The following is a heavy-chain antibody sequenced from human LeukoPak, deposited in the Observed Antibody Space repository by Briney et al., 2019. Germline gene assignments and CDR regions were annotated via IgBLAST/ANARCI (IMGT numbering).Heavy chain of an antibody. CDR2: ITTSSSYT. J-gene: IGHJ6*03. D-gene: IGHD1-26*01. V-gene: IGHV3-21*01. CDR3: ARDPYSGAYGDTYYYFMDV. Sequence: GGSLRLSCEASGFSSSSYNMDWVRQTPGKGLEWISSITTSSSYTFYADSVKGRFTISRDNARNSLYLQMNSLTAEDTAVYYCARDPYSGAYGDTYYYFMDVWGKGTTVTISS. CDR1: GFSSSSYN.